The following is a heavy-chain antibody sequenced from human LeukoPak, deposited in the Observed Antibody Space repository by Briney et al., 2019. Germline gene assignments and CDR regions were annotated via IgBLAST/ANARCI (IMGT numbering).Heavy chain of an antibody. CDR2: INTNTGNP. CDR3: ARGADEMATSPADY. V-gene: IGHV7-4-1*02. CDR1: GYTFNTYG. J-gene: IGHJ4*02. D-gene: IGHD5-24*01. Sequence: GASAKVSCKASGYTFNTYGMNWVRQAPGQGLEWMGWINTNTGNPTYAQGFTGRFVFSLDTSVSTAYLQISSLKAEDTAVYYCARGADEMATSPADYWGQGTLVTVSS.